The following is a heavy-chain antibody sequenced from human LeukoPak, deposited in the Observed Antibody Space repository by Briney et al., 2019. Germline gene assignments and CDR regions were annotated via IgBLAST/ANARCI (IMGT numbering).Heavy chain of an antibody. CDR1: GYTFTSYA. D-gene: IGHD2-15*01. CDR3: ARGDCSGGSCYSQGVDY. CDR2: INAGNGNT. V-gene: IGHV1-3*01. Sequence: ASVKVSCKASGYTFTSYAMHWVRQAPGQRLEWMGWINAGNGNTKYSQKFQGRVTITRDTSASTAYMELSSLRSEDTAVYYCARGDCSGGSCYSQGVDYWGQGTLVTVSS. J-gene: IGHJ4*02.